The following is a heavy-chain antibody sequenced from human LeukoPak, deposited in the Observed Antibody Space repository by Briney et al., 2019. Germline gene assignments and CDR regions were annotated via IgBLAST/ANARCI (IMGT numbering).Heavy chain of an antibody. CDR1: GFTFSSYG. CDR3: AKEGPRDIVVVVAAPRHFFDI. Sequence: PGGSLRLSCAASGFTFSSYGMSWVRQAPGEGLEWVSAISGSGGSTYYADSVKGRFTISRDNSKNTLYLQMNSLRAEDTAVYYCAKEGPRDIVVVVAAPRHFFDIWGQGTMVTVSS. J-gene: IGHJ3*02. V-gene: IGHV3-23*01. D-gene: IGHD2-15*01. CDR2: ISGSGGST.